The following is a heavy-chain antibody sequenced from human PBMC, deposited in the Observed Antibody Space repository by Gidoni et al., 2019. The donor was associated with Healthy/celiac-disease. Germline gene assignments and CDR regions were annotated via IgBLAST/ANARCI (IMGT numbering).Heavy chain of an antibody. CDR3: AFNYYDSSGYLDY. CDR1: GFTFSSDA. V-gene: IGHV3-30-3*01. D-gene: IGHD3-22*01. J-gene: IGHJ4*02. Sequence: QVQLVESGGGVVQPGRSLRLSCAASGFTFSSDAMHWVRQAPGKGLEWVAVISYDGSNKYYADSVKGRFTISRDNSKNTLYLQMNSLRAEDTAVYYCAFNYYDSSGYLDYWGQGTLVTVSS. CDR2: ISYDGSNK.